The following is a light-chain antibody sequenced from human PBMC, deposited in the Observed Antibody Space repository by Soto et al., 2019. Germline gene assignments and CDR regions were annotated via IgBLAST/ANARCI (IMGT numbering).Light chain of an antibody. V-gene: IGLV2-8*01. CDR3: SSYAGSDMGV. Sequence: QSAPTQPPSASGSPGQSLTISCTGTSSDVGGYNFVSWYQQHPGKAPKLLIYAVTQRPSGVPDRFSASKSGNTASLTVSGLQAEDEADYYCSSYAGSDMGVFGTGTKLTVL. CDR2: AVT. J-gene: IGLJ1*01. CDR1: SSDVGGYNF.